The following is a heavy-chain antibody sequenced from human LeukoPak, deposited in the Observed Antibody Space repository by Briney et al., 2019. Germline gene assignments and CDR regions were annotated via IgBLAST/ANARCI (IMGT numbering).Heavy chain of an antibody. V-gene: IGHV3-73*01. CDR3: NSRDIEGLGY. CDR1: AFTFSGST. D-gene: IGHD2-21*01. Sequence: GGSLRLSCAASAFTFSGSTMHWVRQASGKGLEWVGRIRSKANSYATAYAASVRGRFTISRDDSKNTAYLQMNSLKTEDTAVYYCNSRDIEGLGYWGQGTLVTVSS. J-gene: IGHJ4*02. CDR2: IRSKANSYAT.